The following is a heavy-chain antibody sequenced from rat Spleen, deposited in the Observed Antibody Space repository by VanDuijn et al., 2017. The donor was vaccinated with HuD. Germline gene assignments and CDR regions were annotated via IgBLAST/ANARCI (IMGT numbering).Heavy chain of an antibody. V-gene: IGHV5-25*01. Sequence: EVQLVESGGGLVQPGRSMNLSCAASGFTFSNSYMAWVRQAPTKGLEWVASISVSGGSSYYRDSVKGRFTLSRDNAKSTLYLQMDSLRSEDTATYYCTRRYRYNYYFDYWGQGVMVTGSS. D-gene: IGHD1-5*01. CDR2: ISVSGGSS. J-gene: IGHJ2*01. CDR3: TRRYRYNYYFDY. CDR1: GFTFSNSY.